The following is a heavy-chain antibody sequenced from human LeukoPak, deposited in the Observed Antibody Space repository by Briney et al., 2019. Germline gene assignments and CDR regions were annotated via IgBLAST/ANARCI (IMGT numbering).Heavy chain of an antibody. CDR1: GGSISSYY. J-gene: IGHJ5*02. CDR3: ARDAPQYSSSWYGNWFDP. V-gene: IGHV4-4*07. CDR2: IYTSGST. D-gene: IGHD6-13*01. Sequence: SETQSLICTVSGGSISSYYWSWIRQPAGKGLEWIGRIYTSGSTNYNPSLKSRVTMSVDTSKNQFSLKLSSVTAADTAVYYCARDAPQYSSSWYGNWFDPWGQGTLVTVSS.